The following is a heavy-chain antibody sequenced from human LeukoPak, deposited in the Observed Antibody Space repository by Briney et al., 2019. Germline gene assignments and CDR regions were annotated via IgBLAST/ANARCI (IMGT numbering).Heavy chain of an antibody. CDR3: AKSISGYSNSWYCLDF. CDR2: IKQDGSEK. D-gene: IGHD6-13*01. J-gene: IGHJ4*02. CDR1: GFTFSSYW. Sequence: GGSLRLSCAASGFTFSSYWMSWVRQAPGKGLEWVANIKQDGSEKYYVDSVKGRFTISRDNAKNSLYLQMNSLRAEDTAVYYCAKSISGYSNSWYCLDFWGQGTLVTVSS. V-gene: IGHV3-7*01.